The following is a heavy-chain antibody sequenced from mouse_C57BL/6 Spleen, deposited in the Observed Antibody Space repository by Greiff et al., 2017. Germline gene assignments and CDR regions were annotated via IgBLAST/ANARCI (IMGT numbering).Heavy chain of an antibody. V-gene: IGHV1-22*01. CDR3: ARGYYYGSSYGYFDV. Sequence: EVKLQESGPELVKPGASVKMSCKASGYTFTDYNMHWVKQSHGKSLEWIGYINPNNGGTSYNQKFKGKATLTVNKSSSTAYMELRSLTSEDSAVYYCARGYYYGSSYGYFDVWGTGTTVTVSS. CDR1: GYTFTDYN. J-gene: IGHJ1*03. CDR2: INPNNGGT. D-gene: IGHD1-1*01.